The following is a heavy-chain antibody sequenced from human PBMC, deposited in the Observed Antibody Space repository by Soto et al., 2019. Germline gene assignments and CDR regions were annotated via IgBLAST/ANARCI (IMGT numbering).Heavy chain of an antibody. CDR1: GYTFTSYD. Sequence: QVQLVQSGAEVKKPGASVKVSCKASGYTFTSYDINWVRQATGQGLEWMGWMNPNSGNTGYAQKFQGRVTMTRNTXXSXAYXELSSLRSEDTAVYYCARDYFGWGYDSSGYTLVDVWGQGTTVTVSS. V-gene: IGHV1-8*01. D-gene: IGHD3-22*01. CDR2: MNPNSGNT. J-gene: IGHJ6*02. CDR3: ARDYFGWGYDSSGYTLVDV.